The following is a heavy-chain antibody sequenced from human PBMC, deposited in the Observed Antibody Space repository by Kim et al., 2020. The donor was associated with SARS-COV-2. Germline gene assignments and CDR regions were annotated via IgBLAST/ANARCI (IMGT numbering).Heavy chain of an antibody. Sequence: GGSLRLSCAASGFTFSSYGMHWVRQAPGKGLEWVAVISYDGSNKYYADSVKGRFTISRDNSKNTLYLQMNSLRAEDTAVYYCAKGDGGSSSWSLVPKPIDYWGQGTLVTVSS. D-gene: IGHD6-13*01. CDR1: GFTFSSYG. CDR2: ISYDGSNK. J-gene: IGHJ4*02. CDR3: AKGDGGSSSWSLVPKPIDY. V-gene: IGHV3-30*18.